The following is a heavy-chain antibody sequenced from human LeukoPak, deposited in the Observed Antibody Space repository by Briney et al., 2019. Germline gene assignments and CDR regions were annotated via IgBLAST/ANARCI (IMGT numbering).Heavy chain of an antibody. Sequence: SETLSLTCTVSGGSISSGSYYWSWIRQPAGKGLEWIGRIYTSGSTNYNPSLKSRVTISVDTSKNQFSLKLSSVTAADTAVYYCARGKSYCSSTSCHKHNWFDPWGQGTLVTVSS. V-gene: IGHV4-61*02. CDR2: IYTSGST. J-gene: IGHJ5*02. CDR1: GGSISSGSYY. CDR3: ARGKSYCSSTSCHKHNWFDP. D-gene: IGHD2-2*01.